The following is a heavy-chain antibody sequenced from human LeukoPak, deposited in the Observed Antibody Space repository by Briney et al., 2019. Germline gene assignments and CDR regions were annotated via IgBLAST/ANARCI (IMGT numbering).Heavy chain of an antibody. CDR2: ISAYNGNT. V-gene: IGHV1-18*01. CDR3: ARSDSSGRYGGYYYYYMDV. J-gene: IGHJ6*03. Sequence: ASVKVSCKASGYTFTTYGFTWVRQAPGQGREWMGWISAYNGNTNYAQKLQGRVTMTTDTSTSTAYMEVRSLRSDDTAVYYCARSDSSGRYGGYYYYYMDVWGKGTTVTVSS. D-gene: IGHD6-19*01. CDR1: GYTFTTYG.